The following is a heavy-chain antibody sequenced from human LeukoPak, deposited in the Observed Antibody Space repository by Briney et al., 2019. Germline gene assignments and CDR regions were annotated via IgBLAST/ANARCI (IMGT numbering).Heavy chain of an antibody. CDR1: GYTFTDYY. Sequence: ASVKVSCKASGYTFTDYYMHWVRQAPGQGFEWMGWMNPNSGNTGYAQKFQGRVTMTRNTSISTAYMELSSLRSEDTAVYYCARRGYSYGFDYWGQGTLVTVSS. D-gene: IGHD5-18*01. CDR3: ARRGYSYGFDY. V-gene: IGHV1-8*02. CDR2: MNPNSGNT. J-gene: IGHJ4*02.